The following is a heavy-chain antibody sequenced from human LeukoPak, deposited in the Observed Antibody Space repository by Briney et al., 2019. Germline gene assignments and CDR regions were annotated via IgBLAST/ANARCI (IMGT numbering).Heavy chain of an antibody. J-gene: IGHJ6*02. CDR3: AKEEEAPGYYDFWSGYYYYYGMDV. Sequence: GGSLRLSCAASGFTFSSYAMSWVRQAPGKGLEWVSAISGSGGSTYYADSVKGRFTISRDNSKNTLYLQMNSLRAEDTAVYYCAKEEEAPGYYDFWSGYYYYYGMDVWGQGTTVTVSS. CDR1: GFTFSSYA. CDR2: ISGSGGST. V-gene: IGHV3-23*01. D-gene: IGHD3-3*01.